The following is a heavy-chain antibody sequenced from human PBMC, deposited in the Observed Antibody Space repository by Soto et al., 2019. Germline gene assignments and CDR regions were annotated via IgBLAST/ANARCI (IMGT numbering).Heavy chain of an antibody. D-gene: IGHD1-26*01. CDR2: ISSNGGST. J-gene: IGHJ4*02. Sequence: GGSLRLSCAASGFTFSNYAMHWVRQAPGKGLEYVSTISSNGGSTNYADSVKGRFTISRDNAKNSLYLQMNSLRAEDTAVYYCARAVGATSPDYWGQGTLVTVSS. CDR1: GFTFSNYA. CDR3: ARAVGATSPDY. V-gene: IGHV3-64*04.